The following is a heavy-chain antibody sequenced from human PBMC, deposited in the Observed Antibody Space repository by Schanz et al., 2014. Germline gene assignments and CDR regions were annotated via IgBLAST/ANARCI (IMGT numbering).Heavy chain of an antibody. V-gene: IGHV1-46*01. CDR3: ARERGVRGGGVWKVNWFDP. D-gene: IGHD3-10*01. CDR2: INPSGGST. J-gene: IGHJ5*02. Sequence: QVQLVQSGAAVKRPGASVKVSCKASGYTFTDNFLHWVRQAPGQGLEWMGIINPSGGSTSYAQKFQGRVTMTRDTSTSTVYMYLSSLRSEDTAVYYCARERGVRGGGVWKVNWFDPWGQGTLVTVSS. CDR1: GYTFTDNF.